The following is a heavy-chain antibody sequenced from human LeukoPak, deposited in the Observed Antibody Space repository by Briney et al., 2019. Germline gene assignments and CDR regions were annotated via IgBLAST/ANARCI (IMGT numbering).Heavy chain of an antibody. J-gene: IGHJ4*02. V-gene: IGHV4-39*07. D-gene: IGHD6-13*01. Sequence: PSETLSLTCTVSGGSISSSSFYWGWIRQPPGKGLEWLGSIYYSGSTSYNSSLESRVTISVDTSKNQFSLRLNSVTAADTAVYYCARWLRWAAAGQRPYFDYWGQGTLVTVSS. CDR2: IYYSGST. CDR1: GGSISSSSFY. CDR3: ARWLRWAAAGQRPYFDY.